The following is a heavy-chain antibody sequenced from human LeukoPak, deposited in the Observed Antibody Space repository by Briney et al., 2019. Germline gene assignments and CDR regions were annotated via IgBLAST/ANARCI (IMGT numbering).Heavy chain of an antibody. V-gene: IGHV3-23*01. CDR1: GFTFSSYW. J-gene: IGHJ4*02. CDR2: ISDSGISS. CDR3: VKDGSRSSSWYDYDY. Sequence: PGGSLRLSCAASGFTFSSYWMSWVRQAPGKGLEWVSVISDSGISSYYADSVRGRFTVSRDNSKNTLYLQMNSLRAEDTAVYYCVKDGSRSSSWYDYDYWGQGTLVTVSS. D-gene: IGHD6-13*01.